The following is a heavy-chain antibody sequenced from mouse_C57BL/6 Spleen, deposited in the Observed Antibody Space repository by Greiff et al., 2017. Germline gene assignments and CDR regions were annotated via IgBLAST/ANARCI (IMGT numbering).Heavy chain of an antibody. D-gene: IGHD4-1*01. CDR1: GYSITSGYY. CDR3: ARERNWDRLDY. CDR2: ISYDGSN. V-gene: IGHV3-6*01. Sequence: EESGPGLVKPSQSLSLTCSVTGYSITSGYYWNWIRQFPGNKLEWMGYISYDGSNNYNPSLKNRISITRDTSKNQFFLKLNSVTTEDTATYYCARERNWDRLDYWGQGTTLTVSS. J-gene: IGHJ2*01.